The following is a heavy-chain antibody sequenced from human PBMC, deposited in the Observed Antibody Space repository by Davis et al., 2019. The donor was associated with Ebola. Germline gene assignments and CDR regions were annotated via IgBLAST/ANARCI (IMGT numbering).Heavy chain of an antibody. D-gene: IGHD3-10*01. Sequence: GESLKISCAASGFTFSSHWMSWVRQAPGKGLEWVANIKQDGSEKYYVDSVKGRFTISRDNAKNSLYLQMNSLRAEDTAVYYCARVGDYYSSGDRYYGMDVWGQGTTVTVSS. CDR1: GFTFSSHW. CDR2: IKQDGSEK. CDR3: ARVGDYYSSGDRYYGMDV. V-gene: IGHV3-7*01. J-gene: IGHJ6*02.